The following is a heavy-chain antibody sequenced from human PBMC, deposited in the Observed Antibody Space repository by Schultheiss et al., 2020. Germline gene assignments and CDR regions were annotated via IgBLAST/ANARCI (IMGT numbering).Heavy chain of an antibody. Sequence: SGPTLVKPTQTLTLTCTFSGFSLSTSGMCVSWIRQPPGKALEWLALIYWDDDKRYSPSLKSRLTITKDTSKNQVVLTMTNMDPVDTATYYCARIRYSYGFYYFDYWGQGTLVTVSS. CDR2: IYWDDDK. CDR1: GFSLSTSGMC. J-gene: IGHJ4*02. V-gene: IGHV2-5*08. D-gene: IGHD5-18*01. CDR3: ARIRYSYGFYYFDY.